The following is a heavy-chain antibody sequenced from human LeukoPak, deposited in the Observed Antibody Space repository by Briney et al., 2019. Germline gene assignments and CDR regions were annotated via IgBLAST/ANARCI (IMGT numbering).Heavy chain of an antibody. Sequence: SQTLSLTCTVSGGPISTGSYYWNWIRQPAGKGLEWIGSIYYSGSTYYNPSLKSRVTISVDTSKNQFSLKLSSVTAADTAVYYCARVWLFSGSYYRNWFDPWGQGTLVTVSS. D-gene: IGHD3-10*01. CDR2: IYYSGST. V-gene: IGHV4-39*07. CDR1: GGPISTGSYY. J-gene: IGHJ5*02. CDR3: ARVWLFSGSYYRNWFDP.